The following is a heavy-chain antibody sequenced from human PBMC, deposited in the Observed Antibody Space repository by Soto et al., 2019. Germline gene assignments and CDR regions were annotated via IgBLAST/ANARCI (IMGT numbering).Heavy chain of an antibody. CDR3: AKDGREWLRFFDY. Sequence: PGGSLRLSCAASGFTFSDYDMSWIRQAPGKGLEWVSYTSSSGSTIYYADSVKGRFTMSRDNAKNTLYLQMNSLRAEDTAVYYCAKDGREWLRFFDYWGQGTLVTVSS. CDR2: TSSSGSTI. V-gene: IGHV3-11*01. J-gene: IGHJ4*02. CDR1: GFTFSDYD. D-gene: IGHD5-12*01.